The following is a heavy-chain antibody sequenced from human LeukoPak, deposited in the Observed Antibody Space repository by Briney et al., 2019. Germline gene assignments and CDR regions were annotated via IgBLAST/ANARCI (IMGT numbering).Heavy chain of an antibody. D-gene: IGHD3-3*01. CDR2: ISGSDGST. J-gene: IGHJ6*03. CDR3: AKIGRRYDFWTGYYEEEVDYMDV. CDR1: GFTFSNYA. Sequence: GGSLRLSCAASGFTFSNYAMSWVRQAPGKGLEWVSAISGSDGSTNYADSVKGRFTISRDNSKNTLYLQMNSLRAEDTAVYYCAKIGRRYDFWTGYYEEEVDYMDVWGKGTTVTVSS. V-gene: IGHV3-23*01.